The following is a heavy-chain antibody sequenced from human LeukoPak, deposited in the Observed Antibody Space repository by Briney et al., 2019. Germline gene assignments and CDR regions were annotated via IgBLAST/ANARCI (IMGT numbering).Heavy chain of an antibody. CDR1: GFTFSSNS. V-gene: IGHV3-21*01. CDR2: IRSSSSYI. D-gene: IGHD2-21*02. CDR3: ARDLPYCGGDCSVHFDY. Sequence: GGSLRLSCAASGFTFSSNSRNWVGQAPGKGREGVSSIRSSSSYIYYADSVKGRFTISRDNAKNSLYLQMNSLRAEDTAVYYCARDLPYCGGDCSVHFDYWGQGTLVTVSS. J-gene: IGHJ4*02.